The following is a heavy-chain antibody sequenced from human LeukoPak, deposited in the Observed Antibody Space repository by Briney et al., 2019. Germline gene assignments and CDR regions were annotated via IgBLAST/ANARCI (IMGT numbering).Heavy chain of an antibody. CDR3: ARGYSMGGQWLVGDMRFDS. CDR1: GFTFDTYW. CDR2: IKHDGSAK. V-gene: IGHV3-7*01. J-gene: IGHJ4*02. Sequence: GGSLRLSCAASGFTFDTYWMSWVRQAPGKGLEWVASIKHDGSAKYYVDSVKGRFTISRDNAANSLYLQMNSLRVEDTALYYCARGYSMGGQWLVGDMRFDSWGQGTLVTVSS. D-gene: IGHD6-19*01.